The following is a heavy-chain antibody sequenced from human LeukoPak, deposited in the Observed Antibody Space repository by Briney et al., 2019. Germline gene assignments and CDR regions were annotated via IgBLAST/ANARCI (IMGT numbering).Heavy chain of an antibody. Sequence: PGRSLRLSCAASGFSFSSYAMHWVRQAPGKGLEWVTIISYDATNKYYADSVKGRFTISRDNSKNTLYLQMNILRAEDTAVYYCARSPYADHFDYWGQGTLVTVSS. J-gene: IGHJ4*02. CDR2: ISYDATNK. V-gene: IGHV3-30*03. D-gene: IGHD4-17*01. CDR3: ARSPYADHFDY. CDR1: GFSFSSYA.